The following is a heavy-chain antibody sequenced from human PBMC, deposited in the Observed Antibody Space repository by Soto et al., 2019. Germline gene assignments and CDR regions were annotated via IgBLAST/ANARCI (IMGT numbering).Heavy chain of an antibody. CDR1: GFTFSSYG. V-gene: IGHV3-30*18. Sequence: QVPLVESGGGVVQPGRSLRLSCAASGFTFSSYGMHWVRQAPGKGLEWVAVISYDGSNKYYADSVKGRFTISRDNXKNPLYLQMNSLRAEDTAVYYCAKVPLDYGDYYDYWGQGTLVTVSS. J-gene: IGHJ4*02. CDR3: AKVPLDYGDYYDY. D-gene: IGHD4-17*01. CDR2: ISYDGSNK.